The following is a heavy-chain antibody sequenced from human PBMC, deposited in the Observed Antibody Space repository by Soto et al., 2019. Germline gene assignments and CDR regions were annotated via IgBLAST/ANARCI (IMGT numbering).Heavy chain of an antibody. D-gene: IGHD2-21*01. V-gene: IGHV3-23*01. CDR3: ARSVIRFDY. CDR2: ISGGAFA. Sequence: EVQLLESGGGLVQPGGSLRLSCAASGFTFSSYAMTWVRQAPGKGLEWVSAISGGAFAYYADSVKGRFTISRDNSNNTVFRQMSSLRVEDTAVYYCARSVIRFDYWGQGTLVTVSS. CDR1: GFTFSSYA. J-gene: IGHJ4*02.